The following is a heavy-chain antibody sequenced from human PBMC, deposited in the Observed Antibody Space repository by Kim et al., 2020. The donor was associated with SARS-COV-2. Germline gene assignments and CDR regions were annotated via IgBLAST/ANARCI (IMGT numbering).Heavy chain of an antibody. V-gene: IGHV3-48*03. CDR2: ISRDGRKV. CDR3: TRGRPYGGYDV. J-gene: IGHJ3*01. D-gene: IGHD5-12*01. Sequence: GGSLRLSCVASGFVFTDYEMIWVRQSPGKGLELVAYISRDGRKVDFGESVRGRFTISRDDTKMSVDLQMNGLGVADTAVYYCTRGRPYGGYDVWG. CDR1: GFVFTDYE.